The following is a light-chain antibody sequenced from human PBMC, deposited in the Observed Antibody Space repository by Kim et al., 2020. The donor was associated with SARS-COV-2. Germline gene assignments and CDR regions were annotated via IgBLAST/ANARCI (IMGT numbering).Light chain of an antibody. J-gene: IGLJ2*01. CDR2: DNN. CDR1: SSNIGTGYD. V-gene: IGLV1-40*01. CDR3: QSYDSSLSGFVV. Sequence: QSVLTQPPSVSGAPGQRVTICTGSSSNIGTGYDVQWYQQLPGTAPKLLIYDNNNRPSGVPDRFSGSKSGTSASLAITGLQAEDEADYYCQSYDSSLSGFVVFGGGTQLTVL.